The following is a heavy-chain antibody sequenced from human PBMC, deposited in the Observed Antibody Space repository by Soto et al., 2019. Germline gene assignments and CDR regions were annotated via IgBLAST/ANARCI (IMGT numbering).Heavy chain of an antibody. CDR3: ARVYVVVVPAAIGAGTKYLRWFDP. J-gene: IGHJ5*02. CDR1: GFTFSSYW. CDR2: IKQDGSEK. V-gene: IGHV3-7*03. Sequence: GGFLGLSCAASGFTFSSYWMSWVRQAPGKGLEWVANIKQDGSEKYYVDSVKGRFTISRDNAKSSLYLQMNSLRAEDTAVYYCARVYVVVVPAAIGAGTKYLRWFDPWGHGTLVTVSP. D-gene: IGHD2-2*02.